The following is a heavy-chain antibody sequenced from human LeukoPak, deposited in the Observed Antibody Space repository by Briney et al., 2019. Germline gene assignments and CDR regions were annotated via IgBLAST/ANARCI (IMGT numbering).Heavy chain of an antibody. Sequence: GGSLRLSCAASGFTFSSYGMHWVRQAPGKGLEWVAVISYDGSNKYFADSVKGRFTISRDNSKNTLYLQMNSLRAEDTAVYYCAKGNYYGPSDYWGQGTMVTVSS. CDR3: AKGNYYGPSDY. J-gene: IGHJ3*01. V-gene: IGHV3-30*18. D-gene: IGHD3-10*01. CDR1: GFTFSSYG. CDR2: ISYDGSNK.